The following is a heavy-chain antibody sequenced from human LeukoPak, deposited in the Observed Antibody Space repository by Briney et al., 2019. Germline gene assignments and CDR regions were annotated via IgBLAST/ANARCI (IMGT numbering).Heavy chain of an antibody. CDR2: IIPIFGTA. CDR1: GYTFTNYA. J-gene: IGHJ4*02. D-gene: IGHD1-1*01. CDR3: ARSSGGDY. V-gene: IGHV1-69*13. Sequence: SVKVSCKASGYTFTNYAISWVRQAPGQGLEWMGGIIPIFGTANYAQKFQGRVTITADESTSTAYMELRSLRSDDTAVYYCARSSGGDYWGQGTLVTVSS.